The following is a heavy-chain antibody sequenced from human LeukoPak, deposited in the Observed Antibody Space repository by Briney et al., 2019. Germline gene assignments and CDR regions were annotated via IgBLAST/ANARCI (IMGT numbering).Heavy chain of an antibody. CDR3: ARVGRTTGTTRSAFDI. V-gene: IGHV1-18*04. J-gene: IGHJ3*02. CDR2: ISAYNGNT. D-gene: IGHD1-1*01. Sequence: GASVKVSCTASGYTFTSYGISWVRQAPGQGLEWMGWISAYNGNTNCAQKLQGRVTMTTDTSTSTAYMELRSLRSDDTAVYYCARVGRTTGTTRSAFDIWGQGTMVTVSS. CDR1: GYTFTSYG.